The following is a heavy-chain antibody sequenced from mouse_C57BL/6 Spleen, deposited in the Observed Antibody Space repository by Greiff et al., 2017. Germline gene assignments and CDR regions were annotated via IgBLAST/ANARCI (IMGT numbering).Heavy chain of an antibody. CDR2: ISDGGSST. CDR1: GFTFSSYA. J-gene: IGHJ2*01. D-gene: IGHD2-4*01. Sequence: EVQVVESGGGLVKPGGSLKLSCAASGFTFSSYAMSWVRQTPEKRLEWVATISDGGSSTYYPDNVKGRFTSSRDNAKHNLYLQMSHLKSEDTAMYYCARVYYDAHFDYWGQGTTLTVSS. V-gene: IGHV5-4*01. CDR3: ARVYYDAHFDY.